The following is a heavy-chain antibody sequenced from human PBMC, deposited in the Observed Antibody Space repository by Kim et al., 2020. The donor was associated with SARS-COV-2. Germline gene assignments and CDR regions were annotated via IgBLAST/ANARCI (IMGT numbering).Heavy chain of an antibody. D-gene: IGHD2-2*01. Sequence: SETLSLTCSVSGDSITRCGYHWTWIRQQPGKGLEWIGYLHASGNTHSNSSLERRLTISLGTSKNQFNLKLSSVTAADTDVYDCVKERCSSTSCFGGDNGKFSYFGMDAWGQGPTVPVS. CDR2: LHASGNT. CDR3: VKERCSSTSCFGGDNGKFSYFGMDA. J-gene: IGHJ6*02. CDR1: GDSITRCGYH. V-gene: IGHV4-31*03.